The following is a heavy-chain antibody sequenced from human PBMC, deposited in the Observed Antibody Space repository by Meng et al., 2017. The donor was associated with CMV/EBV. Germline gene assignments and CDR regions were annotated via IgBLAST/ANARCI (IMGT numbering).Heavy chain of an antibody. CDR3: ARGSHSSSWLN. V-gene: IGHV3-30-3*01. Sequence: GESLKISCAASGFTFSSYAMHWVRQAPGKGLEWVAVISYDGSNKYYADSVKGRFTISRDNSKNTLYLQMNSLRAEDTAVYYCARGSHSSSWLNWGQGTLVTVSS. CDR1: GFTFSSYA. CDR2: ISYDGSNK. D-gene: IGHD6-13*01. J-gene: IGHJ4*02.